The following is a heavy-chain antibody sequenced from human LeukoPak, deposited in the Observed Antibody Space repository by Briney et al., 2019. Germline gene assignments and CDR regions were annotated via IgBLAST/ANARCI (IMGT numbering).Heavy chain of an antibody. Sequence: PGGSLRLSCAPSGFTFSNYNMNWVRQAPGKGLEWVSFISSTGHTIYYADSVKGRFTISRDNAKNSLYLQMNSLRAEDTAVYYYARDARATEDSSNWNWFDPWGQGTLVTVSS. V-gene: IGHV3-48*01. CDR1: GFTFSNYN. D-gene: IGHD6-13*01. J-gene: IGHJ5*02. CDR2: ISSTGHTI. CDR3: ARDARATEDSSNWNWFDP.